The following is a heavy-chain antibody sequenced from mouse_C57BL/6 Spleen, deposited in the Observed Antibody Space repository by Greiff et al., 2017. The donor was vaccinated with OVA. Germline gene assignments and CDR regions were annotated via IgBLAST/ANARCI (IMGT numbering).Heavy chain of an antibody. J-gene: IGHJ4*01. CDR3: ARLMVGYYGLDD. D-gene: IGHD1-1*01. V-gene: IGHV1-22*01. CDR2: INPNNGGT. CDR1: GYTFTDYN. Sequence: EVQLQQSGPELVKPGASVKMSCKASGYTFTDYNMHWVKQSHGKSLEWIGYINPNNGGTSYNQKFKGKATLTVNKSSSTAYMELRSLTSEDSAVYDCARLMVGYYGLDDWGQGTSVTVSS.